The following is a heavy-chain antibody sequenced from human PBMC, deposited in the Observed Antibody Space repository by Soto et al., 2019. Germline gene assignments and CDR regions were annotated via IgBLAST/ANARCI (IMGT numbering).Heavy chain of an antibody. CDR2: TYYRSKWYK. D-gene: IGHD6-19*01. Sequence: SQTLSLTCAISGDSVSSNSAALNLIRQSPSRGLEWLGRTYYRSKWYKDYEVSVKSRITINPDTPKNQFSLQLNSVTPEDTAVYYCARGDSTGWSRGGFDYWGQGTLVTVSS. V-gene: IGHV6-1*01. CDR1: GDSVSSNSAA. J-gene: IGHJ4*02. CDR3: ARGDSTGWSRGGFDY.